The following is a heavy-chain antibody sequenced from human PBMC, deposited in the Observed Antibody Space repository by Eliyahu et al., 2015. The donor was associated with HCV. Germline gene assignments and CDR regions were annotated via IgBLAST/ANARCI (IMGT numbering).Heavy chain of an antibody. J-gene: IGHJ4*02. CDR1: GDIFGRYA. CDR3: ASWAGTTTSGGYYFDY. V-gene: IGHV1-3*01. D-gene: IGHD1-7*01. CDR2: INSGNGNT. Sequence: QVQLVQSGAEVKKPGASVKVSCKASGDIFGRYAIHWVRQAPGQRLEWMGWINSGNGNTEYSQKFQGRLTITRDTSAITVYMELSSLRSEDSAVYYCASWAGTTTSGGYYFDYWGQGTLVTVSS.